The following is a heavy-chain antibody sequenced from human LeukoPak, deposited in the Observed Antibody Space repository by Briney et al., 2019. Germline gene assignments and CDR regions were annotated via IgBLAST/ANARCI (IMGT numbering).Heavy chain of an antibody. Sequence: PGGSLRLSCAASGFTFSSHAMSWVRQAPGKGLEWVSSIGSSGTTFYVDSVKGRFIISRDNSQDTLFLQMNSLRAEDTAVYYCAKVTAWYSSSWYLAYWGQGTLVTVSS. CDR2: IGSSGTT. D-gene: IGHD6-13*01. J-gene: IGHJ4*02. CDR1: GFTFSSHA. CDR3: AKVTAWYSSSWYLAY. V-gene: IGHV3-23*01.